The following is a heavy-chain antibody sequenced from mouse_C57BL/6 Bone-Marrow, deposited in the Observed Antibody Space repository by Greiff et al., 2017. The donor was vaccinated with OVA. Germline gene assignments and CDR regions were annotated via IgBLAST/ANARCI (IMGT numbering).Heavy chain of an antibody. D-gene: IGHD1-1*01. CDR3: ARKRDGSSSGFAY. Sequence: QVQLKQSGPGLVAPSQSLSITCTVSGFSLTSYAISWVRQPPGKGLEWLGVIRTGGGTNYNSALKSRLSISKDNSKSQVFLKMNSLQTDDTARYYCARKRDGSSSGFAYWGQGTLVTVSA. V-gene: IGHV2-9-1*01. CDR1: GFSLTSYA. J-gene: IGHJ3*01. CDR2: IRTGGGT.